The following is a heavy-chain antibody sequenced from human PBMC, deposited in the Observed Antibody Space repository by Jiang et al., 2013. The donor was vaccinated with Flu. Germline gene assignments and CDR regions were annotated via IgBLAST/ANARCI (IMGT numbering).Heavy chain of an antibody. D-gene: IGHD4/OR15-4a*01. CDR2: IYYSGST. CDR1: GGSISSYY. J-gene: IGHJ3*02. CDR3: ASVLGGARLHREAFDI. V-gene: IGHV4-59*01. Sequence: LLKPSETLSLTCTVSGGSISSYYWSWIRQPPGKGLEWIGYIYYSGSTNYNPSLKSRVTISVDTSKNQFSLKLSSVTAADTAVYYCASVLGGARLHREAFDIWGQGTMVTVSS.